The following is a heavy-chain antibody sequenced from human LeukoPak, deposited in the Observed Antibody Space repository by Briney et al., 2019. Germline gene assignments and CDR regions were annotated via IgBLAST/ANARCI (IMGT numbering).Heavy chain of an antibody. D-gene: IGHD4-17*01. V-gene: IGHV1-8*03. CDR1: GYTFTSYD. CDR2: MNPNSGNT. CDR3: ARVPPVEYGDYVGRAFDI. J-gene: IGHJ3*02. Sequence: GASVKVSCKASGYTFTSYDINWVRQATGQGLEWMGWMNPNSGNTGYAQKFQGRVTITRNTSISTACMELSSLRSEDTAVYYCARVPPVEYGDYVGRAFDIWGQGTMVTVSS.